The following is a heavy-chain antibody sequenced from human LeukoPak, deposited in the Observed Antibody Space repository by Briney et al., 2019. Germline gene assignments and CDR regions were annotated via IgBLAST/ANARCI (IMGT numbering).Heavy chain of an antibody. CDR3: ARDSSYYYDSSGYYDYYYMDV. D-gene: IGHD3-22*01. J-gene: IGHJ6*03. CDR1: GSTFSSYA. Sequence: PGGSLRLSCAASGSTFSSYAMSWVRQAPGKGLEWVSAISGSGGSTYYADSVKGRFTISRDNAKNSLYLQMNSLRAEDTAVYYCARDSSYYYDSSGYYDYYYMDVWGKGTTVTVSS. CDR2: ISGSGGST. V-gene: IGHV3-23*01.